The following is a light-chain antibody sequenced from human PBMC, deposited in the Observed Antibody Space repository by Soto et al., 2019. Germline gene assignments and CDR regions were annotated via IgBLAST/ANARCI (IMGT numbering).Light chain of an antibody. CDR2: GAS. Sequence: DIQMTQSPSFLSASVGDRVTVTCRASQSVGTHLHWYQQKSGKAPKLLIYGASTLQSGVSSRFSGSGSGTDFTLTITSLQPDDFAVYYCQQSHTSPRTFGQGTRLVIK. J-gene: IGKJ2*01. CDR1: QSVGTH. V-gene: IGKV1-39*01. CDR3: QQSHTSPRT.